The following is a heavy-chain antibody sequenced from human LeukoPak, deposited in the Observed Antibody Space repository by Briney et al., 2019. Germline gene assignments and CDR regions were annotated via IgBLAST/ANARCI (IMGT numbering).Heavy chain of an antibody. CDR3: ATQSSSPPGGMDGLYYYYYMDV. J-gene: IGHJ6*03. D-gene: IGHD6-6*01. Sequence: ASVKVSCKVSGYTLTELSMHWVRQAPGKGLEWMGGFDPEDGETIYAQKFQGRVTMTEDTSTDTAYMELSSLRSEDTAVYYCATQSSSPPGGMDGLYYYYYMDVWGKGTTVTVSS. CDR1: GYTLTELS. CDR2: FDPEDGET. V-gene: IGHV1-24*01.